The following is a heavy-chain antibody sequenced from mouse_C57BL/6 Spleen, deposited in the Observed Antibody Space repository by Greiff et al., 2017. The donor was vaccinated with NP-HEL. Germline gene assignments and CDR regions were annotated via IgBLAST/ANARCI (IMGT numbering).Heavy chain of an antibody. D-gene: IGHD1-1*01. Sequence: VQLQQSGPELVKPGASVKISCKASGYSFTGYYMNWVKQSPEKSLEWIGEINPSTGGTTYNQKFKAKATLTVDKSSSTAYMQLKSLTSEDSAVYYCARRTTVVATRPYWYFDVWGTGTTVTVSS. CDR3: ARRTTVVATRPYWYFDV. J-gene: IGHJ1*03. CDR2: INPSTGGT. V-gene: IGHV1-42*01. CDR1: GYSFTGYY.